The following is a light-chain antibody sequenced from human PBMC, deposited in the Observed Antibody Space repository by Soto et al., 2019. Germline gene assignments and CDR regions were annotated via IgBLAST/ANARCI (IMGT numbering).Light chain of an antibody. Sequence: IVLTQSPVTLALSPGESAVLSCRASQTVSSSLAWYQHKPGQAPRLFIYDASKSAPGIPARFTGSGSGTHFTLTISSLEPEDIAVYYCQVRDVWPSFGQGTKVEIK. CDR3: QVRDVWPS. J-gene: IGKJ1*01. V-gene: IGKV3-11*01. CDR2: DAS. CDR1: QTVSSS.